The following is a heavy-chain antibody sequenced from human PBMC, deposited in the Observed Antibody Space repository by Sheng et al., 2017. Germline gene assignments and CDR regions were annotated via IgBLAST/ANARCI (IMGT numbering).Heavy chain of an antibody. Sequence: QVQLQESGPGLVKPSETLSLTCTVSGGSISSYYWSWIRQPAGKGLEWIGRIYTSGSTNYNPSLKSRVTMSVDTSKNQFSLKLSSVTAADTAVYYCARDGAWDYDYIWGIIVTSYYFDYVGPGNPGHRLL. CDR3: ARDGAWDYDYIWGIIVTSYYFDY. CDR2: IYTSGST. V-gene: IGHV4-4*07. CDR1: GGSISSYY. J-gene: IGHJ4*02. D-gene: IGHD3-16*02.